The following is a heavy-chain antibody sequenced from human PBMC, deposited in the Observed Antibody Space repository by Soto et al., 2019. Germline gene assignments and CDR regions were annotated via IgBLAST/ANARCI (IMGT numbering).Heavy chain of an antibody. CDR3: ARVVRDYDFWSGLSYGMDV. V-gene: IGHV4-61*01. CDR2: IYYSGST. J-gene: IGHJ6*02. D-gene: IGHD3-3*01. CDR1: GGSVSSGSYY. Sequence: QVQLQESGPGLVKPSETLSLTCTVSGGSVSSGSYYWSWIRQPPGKGLEWIGYIYYSGSTNYNPPPKSRVTISVDTSKNQFSLKLSSVTAADTAVYYCARVVRDYDFWSGLSYGMDVWGQGTTVTVSS.